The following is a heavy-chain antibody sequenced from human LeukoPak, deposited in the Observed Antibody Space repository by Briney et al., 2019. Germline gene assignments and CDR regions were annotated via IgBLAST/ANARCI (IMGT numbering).Heavy chain of an antibody. CDR2: IIPIFGTA. CDR1: GGTFSSYA. CDR3: ARDVGWESGSYHN. J-gene: IGHJ4*02. Sequence: ASVKVSCKASGGTFSSYAISWVRQAPGQGLEWMGGIIPIFGTANYAQKFQGRVTIIADESTSTAYMELSSLRSEDTAVYYCARDVGWESGSYHNWGQGTLVTVSS. V-gene: IGHV1-69*01. D-gene: IGHD1-26*01.